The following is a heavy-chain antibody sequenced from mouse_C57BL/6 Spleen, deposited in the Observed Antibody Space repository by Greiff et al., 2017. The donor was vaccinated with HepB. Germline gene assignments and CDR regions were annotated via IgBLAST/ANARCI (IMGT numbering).Heavy chain of an antibody. CDR2: IYPGSGST. J-gene: IGHJ4*01. V-gene: IGHV1-55*01. CDR3: ARGSGYDDAMDY. CDR1: GYTFTSYW. Sequence: VQLQESGAELVKPGASVKMSCKASGYTFTSYWITWVKQRPGQGLEWIGDIYPGSGSTNYNEKFKSKATLTVDTSSSTAYMQLSSLTSEDSAVYYCARGSGYDDAMDYWGQGTSVTVSS. D-gene: IGHD2-2*01.